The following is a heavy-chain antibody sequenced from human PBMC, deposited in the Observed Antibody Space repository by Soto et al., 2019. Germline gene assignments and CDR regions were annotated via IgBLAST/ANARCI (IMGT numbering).Heavy chain of an antibody. CDR1: GFSLSTSGVA. CDR2: VYWDDDK. V-gene: IGHV2-5*02. D-gene: IGHD3-16*01. J-gene: IGHJ5*02. Sequence: QITLKESGPPLVKPAQTLTLTCTFSGFSLSTSGVAVGWLRQHPGKAPEWLALVYWDDDKRYSPSLKSRLTITKDTSKNQVVLTMTNMEPVDTATYYCAHRPITFMASWFDPWGQGIPVTVSS. CDR3: AHRPITFMASWFDP.